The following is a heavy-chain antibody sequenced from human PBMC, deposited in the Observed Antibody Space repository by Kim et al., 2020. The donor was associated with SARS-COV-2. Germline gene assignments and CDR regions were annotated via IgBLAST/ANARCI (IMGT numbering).Heavy chain of an antibody. V-gene: IGHV1-2*02. J-gene: IGHJ5*02. D-gene: IGHD2-2*01. CDR3: ARGDQLLSSGWFDP. CDR2: INPNSGDT. Sequence: ASVKVSCKASGYTFTGYYMHWVRQAPGQGLEWMGWINPNSGDTNYAQKFQGRVTMTRDTSINTAYMELSRLISDDTAVYYCARGDQLLSSGWFDPWGQGTLVTVSS. CDR1: GYTFTGYY.